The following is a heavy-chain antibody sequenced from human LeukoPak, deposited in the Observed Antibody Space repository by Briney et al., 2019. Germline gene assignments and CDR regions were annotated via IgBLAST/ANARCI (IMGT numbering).Heavy chain of an antibody. Sequence: SETLSLTCAVYGGSFSGYYWSWIRQPPGKGPEWIGEINHSGSTNYNPSLKSRVTISVDTSKNQFSLKLSSVNAADTAVYYCARSYCSSTSCYIYWFGPWGQGTLVTVSS. CDR3: ARSYCSSTSCYIYWFGP. V-gene: IGHV4-34*01. D-gene: IGHD2-2*02. CDR2: INHSGST. J-gene: IGHJ5*02. CDR1: GGSFSGYY.